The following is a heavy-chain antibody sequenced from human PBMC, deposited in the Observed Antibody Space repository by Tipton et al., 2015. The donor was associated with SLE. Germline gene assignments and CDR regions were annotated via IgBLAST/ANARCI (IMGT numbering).Heavy chain of an antibody. Sequence: RSLRPSCAASGFTFDDYAMHWVRQAPGKGLEWVSGISWNSGSIGYADSVKGRFTISRDNAKNSLYLQMNSLRAEDTALYYCAKETDYGDSGAFDIWGQGTMVTVSS. D-gene: IGHD4-17*01. J-gene: IGHJ3*02. CDR2: ISWNSGSI. V-gene: IGHV3-9*01. CDR1: GFTFDDYA. CDR3: AKETDYGDSGAFDI.